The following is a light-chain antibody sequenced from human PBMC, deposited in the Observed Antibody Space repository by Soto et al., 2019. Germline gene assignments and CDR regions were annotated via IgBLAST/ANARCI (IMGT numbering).Light chain of an antibody. CDR1: QSVSSN. V-gene: IGKV3-15*01. CDR3: QQYNNWPLT. J-gene: IGKJ3*01. Sequence: EIVMTQSPATLSVSPGERATLSCRASQSVSSNLAWYQQKPGQAPRLLIYGASTRATVIPARFSGSGSGTEFTLTISSLQSEDVAVYYCQQYNNWPLTFGPGTKVDIK. CDR2: GAS.